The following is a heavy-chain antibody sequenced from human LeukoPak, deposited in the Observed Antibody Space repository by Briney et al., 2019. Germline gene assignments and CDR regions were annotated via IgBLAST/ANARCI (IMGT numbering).Heavy chain of an antibody. V-gene: IGHV4-39*01. J-gene: IGHJ4*02. D-gene: IGHD6-19*01. CDR3: ARTRLVDPFDY. Sequence: SETLSLTCTVSGGSISSSSYYWDWIRQPPGKGLEWIGSIYYSGSTYYNPSLKSRVTISVDTSKNQFSLKLSSVTAADTAVYYCARTRLVDPFDYWGQGTLVTVSS. CDR2: IYYSGST. CDR1: GGSISSSSYY.